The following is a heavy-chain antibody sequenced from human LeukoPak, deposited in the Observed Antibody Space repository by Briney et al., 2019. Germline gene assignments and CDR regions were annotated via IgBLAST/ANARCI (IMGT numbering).Heavy chain of an antibody. V-gene: IGHV1-69*06. CDR3: ASRPNVAAAGSNFDY. CDR1: GGTFSSYA. Sequence: ASVKVSCKASGGTFSSYAISWVRQAPGQGLEWMGGIIPIFGTANYAQEFQGRVTITADKSTSTAYMELSSLRSEDTAVYYCASRPNVAAAGSNFDYWGQGTLVTVSS. D-gene: IGHD6-13*01. CDR2: IIPIFGTA. J-gene: IGHJ4*02.